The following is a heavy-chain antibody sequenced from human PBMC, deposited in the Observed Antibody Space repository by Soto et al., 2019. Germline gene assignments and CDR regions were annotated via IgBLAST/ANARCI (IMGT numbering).Heavy chain of an antibody. CDR2: ISYDGSNK. V-gene: IGHV3-30*18. CDR1: GFTFSSYG. J-gene: IGHJ6*02. CDR3: AKGARPAYHYGMDV. Sequence: QVQLVESGGGVVQPGRSLRLSCAASGFTFSSYGMHWVRQAPGKGLEWVAVISYDGSNKYYADSVKGRFTISRDNSKNTLYLQMNSLRAEDTAVYYCAKGARPAYHYGMDVWGQGTTVTVSS.